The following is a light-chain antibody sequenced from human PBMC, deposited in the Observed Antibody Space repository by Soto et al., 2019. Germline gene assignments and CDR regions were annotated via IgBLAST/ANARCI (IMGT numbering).Light chain of an antibody. CDR1: QSISSF. CDR2: ASS. V-gene: IGKV1-39*01. Sequence: DIQMTQSPSSLSVSVGDRGTITCRASQSISSFLNWYQQKPGKAPKLLIYASSNLQSGVPSRFSGIGSGTDFTRTISSLQPEDFATYYCQQGYITPYTFGQGTNVQIK. J-gene: IGKJ2*01. CDR3: QQGYITPYT.